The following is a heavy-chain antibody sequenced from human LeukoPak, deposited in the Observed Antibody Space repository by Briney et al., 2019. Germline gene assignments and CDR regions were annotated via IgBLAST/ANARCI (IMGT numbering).Heavy chain of an antibody. D-gene: IGHD3-10*01. Sequence: GGSLRLSCAASGFTFSKYAMSWVRQAPGKGLEWVSGISGSGDNTYYADSVKGRFTISRDNSKNTLHLQMNSLRAEDTAVYYCAKGTNFYGSGIYYNDVFDIWGQGTTVTVSS. V-gene: IGHV3-23*01. CDR2: ISGSGDNT. CDR3: AKGTNFYGSGIYYNDVFDI. CDR1: GFTFSKYA. J-gene: IGHJ3*02.